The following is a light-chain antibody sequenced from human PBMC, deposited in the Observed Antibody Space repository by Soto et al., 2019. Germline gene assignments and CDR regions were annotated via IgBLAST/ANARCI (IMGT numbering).Light chain of an antibody. V-gene: IGKV4-1*01. Sequence: DIVMTQSPDSLAVSLGERATINCKSSQSVLYSSNNKNYLAWYQQKPGQHPKLLIYWASTRETRVPDRFSGNESGTAFTHNISSLQAEDVAVYYCQQYYSTLWTFGQGTKVEIK. CDR3: QQYYSTLWT. J-gene: IGKJ1*01. CDR1: QSVLYSSNNKNY. CDR2: WAS.